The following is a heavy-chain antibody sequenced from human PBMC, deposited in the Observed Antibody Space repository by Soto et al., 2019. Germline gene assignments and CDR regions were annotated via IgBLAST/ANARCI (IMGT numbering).Heavy chain of an antibody. D-gene: IGHD1-20*01. J-gene: IGHJ4*02. CDR2: IYYSGST. V-gene: IGHV4-30-4*01. CDR1: GGSISSGDYY. Sequence: SETLSLTCTVSGGSISSGDYYWSWIRQPPGKGLEWIGYIYYSGSTYYNPSLKSRVTISVDTSKNQFSLKLSSVTAADTAVYYCAINPNWNDNYYFDYWGQGTLVTVSS. CDR3: AINPNWNDNYYFDY.